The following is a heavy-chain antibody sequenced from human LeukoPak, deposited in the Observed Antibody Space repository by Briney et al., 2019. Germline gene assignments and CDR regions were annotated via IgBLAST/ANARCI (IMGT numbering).Heavy chain of an antibody. D-gene: IGHD3-22*01. CDR3: ATDPPFNYYDSSGYYFSY. J-gene: IGHJ4*02. Sequence: SVKVSCKASGGTFSSYAISWVRQAPGQGLEWMGGIIPIFGTANYAQKFQGRVTMTEDTSTDTAYMELSSLRSEDTAVYYCATDPPFNYYDSSGYYFSYWGQGTLVTVSS. CDR2: IIPIFGTA. V-gene: IGHV1-69*06. CDR1: GGTFSSYA.